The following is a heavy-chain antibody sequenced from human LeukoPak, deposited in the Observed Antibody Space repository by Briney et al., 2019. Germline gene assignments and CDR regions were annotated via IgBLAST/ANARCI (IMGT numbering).Heavy chain of an antibody. J-gene: IGHJ4*02. CDR1: RVTFSSYA. V-gene: IGHV1-69*05. CDR2: IIPIFGTA. CDR3: ARGFANFMTTVNYFDY. D-gene: IGHD4-17*01. Sequence: SVKVSCKASRVTFSSYAISWVRQAPGQGLEWMGGIIPIFGTANYAQKFQGRVTITTDESTSTAYMELSSLRSEDTAVYYCARGFANFMTTVNYFDYWGQGTLVTVSS.